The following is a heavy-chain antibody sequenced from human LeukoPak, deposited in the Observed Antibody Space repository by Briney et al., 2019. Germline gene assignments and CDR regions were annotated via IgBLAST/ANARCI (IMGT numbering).Heavy chain of an antibody. CDR3: ARALMIED. J-gene: IGHJ4*02. D-gene: IGHD3-22*01. V-gene: IGHV3-48*01. CDR2: ISSNSRNI. Sequence: GGSLRLSCAASGFTFSNYGMNWVRQSPGKGLEWVSYISSNSRNINYADSVKGRFTISRDNSKNTLYLQMNSLRAEDTAVYYCARALMIEDWGQGTLVTVSS. CDR1: GFTFSNYG.